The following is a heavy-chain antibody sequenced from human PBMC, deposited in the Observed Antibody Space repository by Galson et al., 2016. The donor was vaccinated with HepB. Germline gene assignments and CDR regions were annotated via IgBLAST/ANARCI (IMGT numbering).Heavy chain of an antibody. J-gene: IGHJ4*02. CDR2: SK. CDR3: ARCVDTSMAPFDY. D-gene: IGHD5-18*01. Sequence: SLRLSCAASGFTFRTHAVHWVRQAPGKGLEWVGDSKYYPDSVKGRFTISRDNSNNTLYLQMNSLRPEDTAVYYCARCVDTSMAPFDYWGQGTLLTVSS. V-gene: IGHV3-30*04. CDR1: GFTFRTHA.